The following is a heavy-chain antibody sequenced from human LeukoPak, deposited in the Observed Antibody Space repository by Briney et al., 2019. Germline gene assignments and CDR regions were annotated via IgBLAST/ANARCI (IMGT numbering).Heavy chain of an antibody. Sequence: GGSLRLSCVASGFTFSSLGMHWVRQAPGKGLEWVAVISSDGSKKNYADSVKGRLTLSRDNSKNTVYLQVDSLRTEDTAVYHCAKGRQYSFDYLIDYWGQGTLVTVSS. V-gene: IGHV3-30*18. D-gene: IGHD3-9*01. J-gene: IGHJ4*02. CDR1: GFTFSSLG. CDR3: AKGRQYSFDYLIDY. CDR2: ISSDGSKK.